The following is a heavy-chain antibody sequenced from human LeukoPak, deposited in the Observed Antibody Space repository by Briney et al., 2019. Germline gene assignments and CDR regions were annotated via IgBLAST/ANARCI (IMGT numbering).Heavy chain of an antibody. J-gene: IGHJ4*02. CDR3: ARDVSSSSGYDY. V-gene: IGHV1-2*02. D-gene: IGHD6-6*01. CDR1: GYTFTGYY. CDR2: INPNSGGT. Sequence: ASVKVSCKASGYTFTGYYMHWVRQAPGQGLEWMGWINPNSGGTNYAQKFQGRVTMIRDTSISTAYMELSRLRSDDTAVYYCARDVSSSSGYDYWGQGTLVTVSS.